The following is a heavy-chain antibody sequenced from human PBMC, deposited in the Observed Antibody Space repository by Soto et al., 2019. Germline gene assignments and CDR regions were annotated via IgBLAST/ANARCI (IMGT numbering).Heavy chain of an antibody. D-gene: IGHD6-13*01. Sequence: QVQLVQSGAEVKKPGASVKVSCKASGYTFTSYGISWVRQAPGQGLEWMGWISAYNGNTNYAQKLQGRVTMTTDTPTSTADMELRSLRSDDTDGYYCARKYSSSWSENDAFDIWGQGTMVTVSS. J-gene: IGHJ3*02. CDR3: ARKYSSSWSENDAFDI. V-gene: IGHV1-18*01. CDR2: ISAYNGNT. CDR1: GYTFTSYG.